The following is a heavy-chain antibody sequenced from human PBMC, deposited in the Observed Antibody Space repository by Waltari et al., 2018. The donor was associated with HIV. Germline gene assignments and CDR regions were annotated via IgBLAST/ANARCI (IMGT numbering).Heavy chain of an antibody. D-gene: IGHD6-13*01. CDR1: GFTFNSSS. Sequence: EVQLVESGGGPVKPGGSLRLSCRASGFTFNSSSLHWVRQAPGKGLEWISSISSSGTFTHYADSVKGRFTISRDNANKSVYLQMNSLRAEDTAVYYCARDSRDNSWSLNFFDPWGQGTLVTVSS. J-gene: IGHJ5*02. V-gene: IGHV3-21*01. CDR3: ARDSRDNSWSLNFFDP. CDR2: ISSSGTFT.